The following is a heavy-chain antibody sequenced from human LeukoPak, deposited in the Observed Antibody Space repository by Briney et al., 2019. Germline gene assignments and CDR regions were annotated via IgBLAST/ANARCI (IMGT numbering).Heavy chain of an antibody. V-gene: IGHV3-9*01. CDR3: ARGRPHGNDY. CDR2: ISWNSAYV. CDR1: GSTFDDYA. J-gene: IGHJ4*02. D-gene: IGHD4-23*01. Sequence: PGGSLRLSCAASGSTFDDYAMHWVRQAPGKGLEWVSGISWNSAYVGYADSVKGRFSISRDNAKNTLYLQMNSLRVEDTAVYYCARGRPHGNDYWGQGTLVTVSS.